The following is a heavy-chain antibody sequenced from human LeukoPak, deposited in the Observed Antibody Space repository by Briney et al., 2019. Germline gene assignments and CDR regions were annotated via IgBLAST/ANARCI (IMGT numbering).Heavy chain of an antibody. V-gene: IGHV1-69*04. Sequence: ASVKVSCKASGGTFSSYAISWVRQAPGQGLEWMGRIIPILGIATYAQKFQGRVTITADKSTSTAYMELSSLRSEDTAVYYCAIRYFDWLTFDPWGQGTLVTVSS. J-gene: IGHJ5*02. D-gene: IGHD3-9*01. CDR1: GGTFSSYA. CDR3: AIRYFDWLTFDP. CDR2: IIPILGIA.